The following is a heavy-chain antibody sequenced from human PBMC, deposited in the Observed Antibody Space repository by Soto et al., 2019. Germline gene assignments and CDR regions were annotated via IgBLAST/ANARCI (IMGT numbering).Heavy chain of an antibody. CDR1: GGSINSSSSY. CDR3: ARLKRRWLNADY. CDR2: IYYSGTS. D-gene: IGHD6-19*01. Sequence: SETLSLTCTVSGGSINSSSSYWAWIRQPPGKGLEWIGSIYYSGTSYSNPSLRSRISMSVDTSKNQFSLKLNSVTAADTAVYYRARLKRRWLNADYWGQGALVTVSS. J-gene: IGHJ4*02. V-gene: IGHV4-39*01.